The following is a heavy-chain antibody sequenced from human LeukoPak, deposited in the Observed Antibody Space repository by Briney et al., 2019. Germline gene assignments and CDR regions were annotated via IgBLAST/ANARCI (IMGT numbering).Heavy chain of an antibody. V-gene: IGHV4-39*01. D-gene: IGHD3-22*01. CDR1: GGSISSSSYY. CDR3: ARRSAPYYDSSGYPPYYFDY. Sequence: SETLSLTCTVSGGSISSSSYYWGWIRQPPGKGLKWIGSIYYSGSTYYNPSLKSRVTISVDTSKNQFSLKLSSVTAADTAVYYCARRSAPYYDSSGYPPYYFDYWGQGTLVTVSS. CDR2: IYYSGST. J-gene: IGHJ4*02.